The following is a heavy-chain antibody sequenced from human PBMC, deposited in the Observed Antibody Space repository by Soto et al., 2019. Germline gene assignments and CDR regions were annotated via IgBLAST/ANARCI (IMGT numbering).Heavy chain of an antibody. D-gene: IGHD6-19*01. Sequence: GGSLRLSCTASGFTFSSYAMNWVRQAPGKGLEWVSVISGSGGSTYFADSVKGRFTISRDNSKNTLYLQMNSLRAEDTAVYYCASRTSGWYFDYWGQGTLVTVSS. CDR2: ISGSGGST. CDR3: ASRTSGWYFDY. J-gene: IGHJ4*02. CDR1: GFTFSSYA. V-gene: IGHV3-23*01.